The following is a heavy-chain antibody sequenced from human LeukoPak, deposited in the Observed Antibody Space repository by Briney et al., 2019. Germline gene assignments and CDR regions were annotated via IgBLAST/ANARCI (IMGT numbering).Heavy chain of an antibody. D-gene: IGHD1-7*01. J-gene: IGHJ4*02. V-gene: IGHV3-11*01. CDR2: ISRSGDTI. Sequence: GGSLRLSCATSGFTFSDYAMSWIRQAPGQGLEWVSYISRSGDTIDYADSVKGRFSISRDNAKNSLYLQMNSLRAEDTAVYYCAGYHWNSGVVYWGQGTLVTVSS. CDR1: GFTFSDYA. CDR3: AGYHWNSGVVY.